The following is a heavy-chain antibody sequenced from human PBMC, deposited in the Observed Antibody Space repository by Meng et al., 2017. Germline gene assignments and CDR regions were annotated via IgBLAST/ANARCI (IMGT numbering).Heavy chain of an antibody. V-gene: IGHV3-23*01. Sequence: GESLKISCAASGFTFSSYWMHWVRQAPGKGPEWVSAISGSGGSTYYADSVKGRFTISRDNSKDTLYLQMNSLRAEDTAVYYCAKSMVVRYCTNGVCYSKRPDYFDYWGQGTLVTVSS. D-gene: IGHD2-8*01. CDR2: ISGSGGST. J-gene: IGHJ4*02. CDR3: AKSMVVRYCTNGVCYSKRPDYFDY. CDR1: GFTFSSYW.